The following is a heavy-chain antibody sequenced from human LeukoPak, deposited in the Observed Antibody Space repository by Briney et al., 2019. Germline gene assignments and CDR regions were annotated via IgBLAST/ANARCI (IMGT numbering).Heavy chain of an antibody. Sequence: SETLSLTCAVYAESFSGYYWSWIRQPPGKGLEWIGQINHSGSTNYNPSLKNRVTISVDTSKNQFSLKLNSVTAADTAIYYCARGSRGDTSGYYPAYWGQGTLVTVSS. CDR3: ARGSRGDTSGYYPAY. J-gene: IGHJ4*02. CDR2: INHSGST. D-gene: IGHD3-22*01. CDR1: AESFSGYY. V-gene: IGHV4-34*01.